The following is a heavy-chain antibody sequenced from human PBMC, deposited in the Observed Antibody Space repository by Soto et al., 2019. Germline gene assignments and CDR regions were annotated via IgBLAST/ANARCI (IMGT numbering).Heavy chain of an antibody. CDR3: ARDTTGTTGVGAFDI. J-gene: IGHJ3*02. CDR1: GGTFSSYT. Sequence: QVQLGQSGAEVKKPGSSVKVSCKASGGTFSSYTISWVRQAPGQGLEWMGRIIPILGIANYAQKFQGRVTITADKSTSTAYMELSSLRSEDTAVYYCARDTTGTTGVGAFDIWGQGTMVTVSS. D-gene: IGHD1-1*01. V-gene: IGHV1-69*08. CDR2: IIPILGIA.